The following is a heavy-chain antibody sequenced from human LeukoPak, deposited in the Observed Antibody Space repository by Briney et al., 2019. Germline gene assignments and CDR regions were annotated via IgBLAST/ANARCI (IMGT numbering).Heavy chain of an antibody. Sequence: SETLSLTCAVSGYSISSGYYWGWIRQPPGKGLEWIGSIYRSGSTYYNPSLKSRVTISVDTSKNQFSLKLSSVTAADTAVYYCARHSSSRGSIDYWGQGTLVTVSS. CDR2: IYRSGST. V-gene: IGHV4-38-2*01. J-gene: IGHJ4*02. CDR3: ARHSSSRGSIDY. D-gene: IGHD6-13*01. CDR1: GYSISSGYY.